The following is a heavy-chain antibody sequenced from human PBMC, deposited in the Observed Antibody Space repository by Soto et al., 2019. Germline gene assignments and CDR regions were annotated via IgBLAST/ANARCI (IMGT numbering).Heavy chain of an antibody. CDR2: ISGSGGST. CDR3: AKGAWELLEDWYFDL. CDR1: GFTFSSYA. J-gene: IGHJ2*01. V-gene: IGHV3-23*01. D-gene: IGHD1-26*01. Sequence: RLSCTASGFTFSSYAMSWVRQAPGKGLEWVSAISGSGGSTYYADSVKGRFTISRDNSKNTLYLQMNSLRAEDTAVYYCAKGAWELLEDWYFDLRGRGTMVIVSS.